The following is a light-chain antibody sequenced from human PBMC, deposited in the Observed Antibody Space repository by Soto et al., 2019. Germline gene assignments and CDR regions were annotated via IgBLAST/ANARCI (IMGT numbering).Light chain of an antibody. CDR1: SSDIGGYKH. V-gene: IGLV2-14*01. CDR2: DVS. Sequence: QSVLTQPASVSGSPGQSISISCTGTSSDIGGYKHVSWYQQHPGKAPKLMIYDVSSRPSGVSNRFSGSKSGNTASLIISGLQAEDEADYYCTSYTSFNLDVFGTGTKVTVL. J-gene: IGLJ1*01. CDR3: TSYTSFNLDV.